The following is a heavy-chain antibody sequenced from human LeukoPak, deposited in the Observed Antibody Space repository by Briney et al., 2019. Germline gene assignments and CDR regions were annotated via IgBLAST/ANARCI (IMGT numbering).Heavy chain of an antibody. Sequence: ASVKVSCKASGYTFTGYYMHWVRQAPGQGLEWMGWINPNSGGTNYAQKFQGWVTMTRDTSISTAYMELSRLRSDDTAVYYCARVRYYDSSGYYGGVAFDIWGQGTMVTVSS. CDR3: ARVRYYDSSGYYGGVAFDI. J-gene: IGHJ3*02. CDR2: INPNSGGT. D-gene: IGHD3-22*01. CDR1: GYTFTGYY. V-gene: IGHV1-2*04.